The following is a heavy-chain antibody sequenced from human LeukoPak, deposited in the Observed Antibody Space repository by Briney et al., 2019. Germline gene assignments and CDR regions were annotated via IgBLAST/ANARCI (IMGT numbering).Heavy chain of an antibody. CDR1: GYTFTSYY. CDR2: INPSGGST. D-gene: IGHD5-18*01. CDR3: ARVGGYSYGPGGPANYYYYYGMDV. Sequence: GASVKVSCKASGYTFTSYYMHWVRQAPGQGLEWMGIINPSGGSTSYAQKFQGRVTMTRDTSTSTVYMELSSLRSEDTAVYCCARVGGYSYGPGGPANYYYYYGMDVWGQGTTVTVSS. V-gene: IGHV1-46*01. J-gene: IGHJ6*02.